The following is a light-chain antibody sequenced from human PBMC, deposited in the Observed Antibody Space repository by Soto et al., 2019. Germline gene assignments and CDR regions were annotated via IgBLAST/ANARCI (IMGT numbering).Light chain of an antibody. CDR3: QQYNNWPQIT. CDR2: ASS. V-gene: IGKV3-15*01. CDR1: QSVGIN. J-gene: IGKJ5*01. Sequence: IVLTQSPATLSVSPGETATLSCRASQSVGINLAWYQQTPGQSPRLLMYASSTRAPGIPARFSGSGSGTEFTLTISSLQSEDFAVYYCQQYNNWPQITFGQGTRLEI.